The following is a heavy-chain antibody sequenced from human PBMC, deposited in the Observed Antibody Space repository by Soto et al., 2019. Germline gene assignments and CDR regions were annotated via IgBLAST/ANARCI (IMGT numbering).Heavy chain of an antibody. CDR2: ILPGDSNI. D-gene: IGHD1-26*01. J-gene: IGHJ5*02. CDR1: GYRFTNYW. CDR3: LRSALGSYFENWFDL. Sequence: GESLKSSCKGTGYRFTNYWIGWVRQMPGQGLEWMGLILPGDSNIRYNPSFQGQVTISADKSVGTAYLQWSSLKTSDTAMDYCLRSALGSYFENWFDLWGQGTLAPVS. V-gene: IGHV5-51*01.